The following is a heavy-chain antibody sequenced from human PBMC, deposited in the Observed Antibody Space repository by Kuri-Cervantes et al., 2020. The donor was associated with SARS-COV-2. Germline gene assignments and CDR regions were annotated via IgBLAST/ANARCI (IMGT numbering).Heavy chain of an antibody. V-gene: IGHV3-7*01. D-gene: IGHD6-13*01. CDR1: GFTFSSYG. CDR3: ARGRRIAAAGRSLKYYYYMDV. J-gene: IGHJ6*03. Sequence: ETLSLTCAASGFTFSSYGMSWVRQAPGKGLEWVANIKQDGSEKYYVDSVKGRFTISRDNAKNSLYLQMNSLRAEDTAVYYCARGRRIAAAGRSLKYYYYMDVWGKGTTVTVSS. CDR2: IKQDGSEK.